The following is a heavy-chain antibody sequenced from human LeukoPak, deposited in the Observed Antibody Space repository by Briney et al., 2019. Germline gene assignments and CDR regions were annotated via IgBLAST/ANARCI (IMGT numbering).Heavy chain of an antibody. CDR1: GFTFSSYG. CDR2: ISYDGSNK. V-gene: IGHV3-30*03. D-gene: IGHD3-3*01. J-gene: IGHJ6*03. CDR3: ASGPTIFGVVPPWDMDV. Sequence: GGSLRLSCAASGFTFSSYGMHWVRQAPGKGLEWVAVISYDGSNKYYADSVKGRFTISRDNSKNTLYLQMNSLRAEDTAVYYCASGPTIFGVVPPWDMDVWGKGTTVTVSS.